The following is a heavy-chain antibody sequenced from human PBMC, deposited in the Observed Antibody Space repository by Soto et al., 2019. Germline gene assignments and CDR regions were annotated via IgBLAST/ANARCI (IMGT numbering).Heavy chain of an antibody. Sequence: GGSLRLSCAASGFTFSSYAMSWVRQAPGKGLEWVSAISGSGGSTYYADSVKGRFTISRDNSKNTLYLQMNSLRAEDTAVYYCAKDFPDILTGYYGVDYWGQGTLVTVSS. CDR3: AKDFPDILTGYYGVDY. CDR2: ISGSGGST. D-gene: IGHD3-9*01. V-gene: IGHV3-23*01. J-gene: IGHJ4*02. CDR1: GFTFSSYA.